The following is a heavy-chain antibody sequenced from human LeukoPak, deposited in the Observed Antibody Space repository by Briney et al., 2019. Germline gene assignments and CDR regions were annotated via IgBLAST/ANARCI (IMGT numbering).Heavy chain of an antibody. D-gene: IGHD3-22*01. CDR3: ARQEYYYDSSGYGWYFDL. CDR1: GGSISSGGYY. J-gene: IGHJ2*01. CDR2: IYYSGST. Sequence: SQTLSLTCTVSGGSISSGGYYWSWIQQPPGKGLEWIGYIYYSGSTNYNPSLKSRVTISVDTSKNQFSLKLSSVTAADTAVYYCARQEYYYDSSGYGWYFDLWGRGTLVTVSS. V-gene: IGHV4-61*08.